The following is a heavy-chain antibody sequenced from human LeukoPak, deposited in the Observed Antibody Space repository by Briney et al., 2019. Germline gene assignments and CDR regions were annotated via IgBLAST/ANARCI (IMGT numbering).Heavy chain of an antibody. Sequence: SETLSLTCTVPGGSISIADYSWSSSRQPLGWGLEPLGYIYYSGSSSYNPPLKSRVTISVDTSKNQFSLKLSSVTAADTAVYYCARRKWFGESDFDYWGQGTLVTVSS. CDR1: GGSISIADYS. CDR2: IYYSGSS. CDR3: ARRKWFGESDFDY. V-gene: IGHV4-30-4*08. J-gene: IGHJ4*02. D-gene: IGHD3-10*01.